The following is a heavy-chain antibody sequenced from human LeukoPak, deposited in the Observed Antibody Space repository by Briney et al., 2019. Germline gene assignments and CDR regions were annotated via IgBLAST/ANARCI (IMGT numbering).Heavy chain of an antibody. CDR2: ISSSSSFL. D-gene: IGHD7-27*01. J-gene: IGHJ3*02. V-gene: IGHV3-21*01. CDR1: GFTFSNYT. CDR3: ARDVWGSGAFDN. Sequence: GGSLRLSCAASGFTFSNYTMNWVRQAPGKGLEWVSSISSSSSFLYYADSVKGRSTISRDNAKNSLYLQMSSLRAEDSAVFYCARDVWGSGAFDNWGQGTKVSVSS.